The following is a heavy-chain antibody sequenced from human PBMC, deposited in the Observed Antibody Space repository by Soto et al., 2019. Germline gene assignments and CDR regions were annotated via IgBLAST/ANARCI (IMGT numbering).Heavy chain of an antibody. CDR3: AKDSSYYYDSSGLY. CDR2: ISGSGGST. J-gene: IGHJ4*02. V-gene: IGHV3-23*01. Sequence: EVQLLESGGGLVQPGGSPRLSCAASGFTFSSYAMSWVRQAPGKGLEWVSAISGSGGSTYYADSVKGRFTISRDNSKNTLYLQMNSLRAEDTAVYYCAKDSSYYYDSSGLYWGQGTLVTVSS. CDR1: GFTFSSYA. D-gene: IGHD3-22*01.